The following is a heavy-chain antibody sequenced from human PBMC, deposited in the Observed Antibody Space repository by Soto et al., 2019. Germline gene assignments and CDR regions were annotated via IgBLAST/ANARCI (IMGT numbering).Heavy chain of an antibody. J-gene: IGHJ2*01. CDR1: EFTVSSNY. CDR2: IFRDGKT. D-gene: IGHD2-21*01. V-gene: IGHV3-53*01. CDR3: ATSLFWPGYFDL. Sequence: GGSLRLSCAASEFTVSSNYMTWVRQAPGKGLECVSAIFRDGKTYYADSVKGRFTISRDNSKNTVCLQMDSLRAEDTAVYYCATSLFWPGYFDLWGRGTLVTVSS.